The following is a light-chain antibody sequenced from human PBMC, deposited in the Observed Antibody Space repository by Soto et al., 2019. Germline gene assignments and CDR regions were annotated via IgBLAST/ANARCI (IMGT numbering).Light chain of an antibody. CDR1: QSVSSY. Sequence: EIVLTQSPATLSLSPGESATLSCRARQSVSSYLAWYQQKPGQAPRLLIYDASSRATGIPDRFSGSGSGTDFILTISSLEPEDFAVYYCQQSSNWPPEITFGQGTRLEIK. J-gene: IGKJ5*01. V-gene: IGKV3-11*01. CDR3: QQSSNWPPEIT. CDR2: DAS.